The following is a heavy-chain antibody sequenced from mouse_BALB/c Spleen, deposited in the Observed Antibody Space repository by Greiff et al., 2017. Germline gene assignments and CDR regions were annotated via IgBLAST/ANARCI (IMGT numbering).Heavy chain of an antibody. D-gene: IGHD4-1*01. CDR1: GDSITSGY. CDR2: ISYSGST. V-gene: IGHV3-8*02. Sequence: EVQLVESGPSLVKPSQTLSLTCSVTGDSITSGYWNWIRKFPGNKLEYMGYISYSGSTYYNPSLKSRISITRDTSKNQYYLQLNSVTTEDTATYYCARSGITGSYAMDYWGQGTSVTVSS. CDR3: ARSGITGSYAMDY. J-gene: IGHJ4*01.